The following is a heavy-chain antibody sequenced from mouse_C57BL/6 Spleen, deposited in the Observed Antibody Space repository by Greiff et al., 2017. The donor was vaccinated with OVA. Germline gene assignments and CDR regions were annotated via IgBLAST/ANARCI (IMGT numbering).Heavy chain of an antibody. CDR3: ARVKDYFDY. J-gene: IGHJ2*01. Sequence: VQLKESGPGLVKPSQSLSLTCSVTGYSITSGYYWNWIRQFPGNKLEWMGYISYDGSNNYNPSLKNRISITRDTSKNQFFLKLNSVTTEDTATYYCARVKDYFDYWGQGTTLTVSS. CDR1: GYSITSGYY. V-gene: IGHV3-6*01. CDR2: ISYDGSN.